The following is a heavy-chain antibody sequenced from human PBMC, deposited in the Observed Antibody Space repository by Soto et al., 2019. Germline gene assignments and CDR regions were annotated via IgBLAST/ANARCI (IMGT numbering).Heavy chain of an antibody. J-gene: IGHJ4*02. D-gene: IGHD5-18*01. CDR1: GFTFSSYG. CDR3: AKDSIQLWLPDY. V-gene: IGHV3-30*18. Sequence: GGSLRLSCAASGFTFSSYGMHWVRQAPGKGLEWVAVISYDGSNKYYADSVKGRFTISRDNSKNTLYLQMNSLRAEDTAVYYCAKDSIQLWLPDYWGQGTLVTVSS. CDR2: ISYDGSNK.